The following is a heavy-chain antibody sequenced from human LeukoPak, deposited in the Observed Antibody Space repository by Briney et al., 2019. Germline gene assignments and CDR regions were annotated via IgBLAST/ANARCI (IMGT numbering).Heavy chain of an antibody. CDR2: IYSGGST. J-gene: IGHJ3*02. CDR1: GFTVSSNY. Sequence: PGGSLRLSCAASGFTVSSNYMSWVRQAPGKGLEWVSVIYSGGSTYYADSVKGRFTISRDNSKNTLYLQMNSLRAEDTAVYYCAKVPPGKKSISSSWPSGDAFDIWGQGTMVTVSS. V-gene: IGHV3-53*01. CDR3: AKVPPGKKSISSSWPSGDAFDI. D-gene: IGHD6-13*01.